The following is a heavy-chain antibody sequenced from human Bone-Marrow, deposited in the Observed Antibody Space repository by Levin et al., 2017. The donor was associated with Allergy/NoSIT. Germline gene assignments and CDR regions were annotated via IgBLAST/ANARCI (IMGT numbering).Heavy chain of an antibody. V-gene: IGHV1-2*02. CDR1: GYTFTGYY. CDR3: ARALRGYCSGGSCYSWGY. D-gene: IGHD2-15*01. J-gene: IGHJ4*02. Sequence: RSGGSLRLSCKASGYTFTGYYMHWVRQAPGQGLEWMGWINPNSGGTNYAQKFQGRVTMTRDTSISTAYMELSRLRSDDTAVYYCARALRGYCSGGSCYSWGYWGQGTLVTVSS. CDR2: INPNSGGT.